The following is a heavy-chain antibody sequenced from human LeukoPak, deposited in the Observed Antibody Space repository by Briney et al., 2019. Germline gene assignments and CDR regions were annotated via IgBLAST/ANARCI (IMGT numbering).Heavy chain of an antibody. CDR1: GFSLTTYE. D-gene: IGHD1-26*01. J-gene: IGHJ3*02. CDR2: ISSSGDSI. V-gene: IGHV3-48*03. CDR3: ARDRRVGATWSVGAFDI. Sequence: GGSLRLSCADSGFSLTTYEMNWVRQAPGKGRGWGSYISSSGDSIYYADSVKGRFTISRDNAKNSLSLQMNSLRAEDTAIYYCARDRRVGATWSVGAFDIWGQGTTVTVSS.